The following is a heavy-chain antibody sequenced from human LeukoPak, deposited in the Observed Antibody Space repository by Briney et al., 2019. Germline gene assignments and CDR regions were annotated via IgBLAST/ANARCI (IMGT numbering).Heavy chain of an antibody. CDR1: GFTFDDYA. J-gene: IGHJ5*02. CDR2: ISWNSGSI. V-gene: IGHV3-9*01. Sequence: PGGSLRLSCAASGFTFDDYAMHWVRQAPGKGLEWVSGISWNSGSIGYADSVKGRFTISRDNAKNSLYLQMNSLRAEDTALYYCAKDCFGELDVKNWFDPWGQGTLVTVSS. D-gene: IGHD3-10*01. CDR3: AKDCFGELDVKNWFDP.